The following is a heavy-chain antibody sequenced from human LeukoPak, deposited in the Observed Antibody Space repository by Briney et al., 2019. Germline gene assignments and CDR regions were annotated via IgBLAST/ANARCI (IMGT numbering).Heavy chain of an antibody. CDR1: GGSFSGYY. D-gene: IGHD2/OR15-2a*01. J-gene: IGHJ4*02. V-gene: IGHV4-34*01. Sequence: SETLSLTCAVYGGSFSGYYWNWICQPPGKGLEWIGEINHSGSTNYNPSLKSRVTISVDTSKNQFSLKLSSVTAADTAVYYCARGRALLDWGQGTLVTVSS. CDR3: ARGRALLD. CDR2: INHSGST.